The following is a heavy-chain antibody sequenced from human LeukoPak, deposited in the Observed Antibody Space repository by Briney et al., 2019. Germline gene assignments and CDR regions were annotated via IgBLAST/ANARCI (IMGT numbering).Heavy chain of an antibody. CDR3: ARGSGWLFDY. CDR1: GFTFSSYS. CDR2: ISYDGSNK. J-gene: IGHJ4*02. Sequence: PGGSLRLSCAASGFTFSSYSMNWVRQAPGKGLEWVAVISYDGSNKYYADSVKGRFTISRDNSKNTLYLQMNSLRAEDTAVYYCARGSGWLFDYWGQGTLVTVSS. D-gene: IGHD6-19*01. V-gene: IGHV3-30*03.